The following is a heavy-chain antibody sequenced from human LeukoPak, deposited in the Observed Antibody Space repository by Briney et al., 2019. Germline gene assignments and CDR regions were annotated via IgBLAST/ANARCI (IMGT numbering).Heavy chain of an antibody. CDR3: ARHERDVSLDHALDI. V-gene: IGHV4-59*08. J-gene: IGHJ3*02. D-gene: IGHD5-24*01. CDR1: GGSISSYY. CDR2: IYYSGST. Sequence: SETLSLTCTVSGGSISSYYWSWIRQPPGKGLEWIGYIYYSGSTSYNPSLKSQVTILVDTSKNQFSLKLSSVTAADTAVYYCARHERDVSLDHALDIWGQGTMVTVSS.